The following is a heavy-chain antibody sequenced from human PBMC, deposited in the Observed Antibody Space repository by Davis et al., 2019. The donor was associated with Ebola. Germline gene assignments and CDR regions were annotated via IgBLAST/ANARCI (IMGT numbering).Heavy chain of an antibody. D-gene: IGHD6-19*01. CDR3: AREGSSGWKGYFDY. V-gene: IGHV1-18*01. J-gene: IGHJ4*02. CDR1: GYTFTNYG. CDR2: ISGFNGNT. Sequence: ASVKVSCKASGYTFTNYGINWVRQAPGQGLEWMGWISGFNGNTDYAQKFQGRVSMTTDTSTTTAYMELRNLRSDDTAVYYCAREGSSGWKGYFDYWGQGTLVTVSS.